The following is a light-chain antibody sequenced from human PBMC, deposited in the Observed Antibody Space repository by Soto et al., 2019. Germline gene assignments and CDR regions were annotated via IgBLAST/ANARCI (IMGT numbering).Light chain of an antibody. V-gene: IGLV1-47*01. CDR3: AAWDDSLSSHVV. CDR2: RNN. CDR1: SSNIGSNY. J-gene: IGLJ2*01. Sequence: QLVLTQPPSASGTPGHRVTISCSGSSSNIGSNYVYWYQQLPGTAPKLLIYRNNQRPSGVPDRFSGSKSGTSASLAISGLRSEDEADYYCAAWDDSLSSHVVFGGGTKLTVL.